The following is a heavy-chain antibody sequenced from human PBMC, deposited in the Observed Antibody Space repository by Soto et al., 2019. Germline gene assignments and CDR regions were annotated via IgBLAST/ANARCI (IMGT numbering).Heavy chain of an antibody. Sequence: EVQLLESGGALVQPGGSLRLSCAASGFTFSSYAMTWVRQAPGKGLEWVSLITGSGGDTYYGDSVKGRFTISRDNSKNTLFLQMNSLRVEDTAVSFCAKAEGGTWGTEYFQYWGPGTLVTVSS. CDR3: AKAEGGTWGTEYFQY. CDR1: GFTFSSYA. CDR2: ITGSGGDT. V-gene: IGHV3-23*01. J-gene: IGHJ1*01. D-gene: IGHD7-27*01.